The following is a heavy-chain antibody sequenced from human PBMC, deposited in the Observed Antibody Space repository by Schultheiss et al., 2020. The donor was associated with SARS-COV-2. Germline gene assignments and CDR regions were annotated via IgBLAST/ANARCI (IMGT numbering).Heavy chain of an antibody. D-gene: IGHD2/OR15-2a*01. J-gene: IGHJ5*02. CDR1: GFTFSSYW. CDR2: INSDGSST. Sequence: GGSLRLSCAASGFTFSSYWMHWVRQAPGKGLVWVSRINSDGSSTSYADSVKGRFTISRDNAKNTLYLQMNSLRAEDMAVYYCARDRRYYGWFDPWGQGTLVTVSS. CDR3: ARDRRYYGWFDP. V-gene: IGHV3-74*01.